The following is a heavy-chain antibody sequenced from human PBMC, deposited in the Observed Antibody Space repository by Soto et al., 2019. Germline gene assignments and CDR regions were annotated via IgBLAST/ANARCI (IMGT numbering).Heavy chain of an antibody. CDR3: AHIPTYYQYNWFDP. J-gene: IGHJ5*02. Sequence: QITLKESGPTLVKPTQTLTLTCTFSGFSLSTSGVGVGWIRQPPGKALECLALIYWDDDKRYSPSLKSRLTITKDTSNNQVVLTMTNMDPVDTATYYCAHIPTYYQYNWFDPWGQGTLVTVSS. D-gene: IGHD3-10*01. CDR1: GFSLSTSGVG. V-gene: IGHV2-5*02. CDR2: IYWDDDK.